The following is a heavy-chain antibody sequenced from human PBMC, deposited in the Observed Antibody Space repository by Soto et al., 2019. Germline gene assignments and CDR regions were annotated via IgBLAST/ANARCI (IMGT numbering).Heavy chain of an antibody. CDR3: ARGGLILTGYGMDV. Sequence: SVKVSCKASGGTFTSYRINWVRQAPGQGLEWMGEIIPTFGTANYAQKFQGRVTINADKSTSTAYMELSSLTSEDTAVYYCARGGLILTGYGMDVWGQGTTVTVSS. CDR1: GGTFTSYR. CDR2: IIPTFGTA. D-gene: IGHD2-21*01. J-gene: IGHJ6*02. V-gene: IGHV1-69*06.